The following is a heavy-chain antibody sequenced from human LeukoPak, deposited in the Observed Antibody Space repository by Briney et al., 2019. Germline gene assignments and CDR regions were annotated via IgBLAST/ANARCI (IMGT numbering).Heavy chain of an antibody. CDR3: GEIEDGNTSFDY. V-gene: IGHV1-69*13. Sequence: GASVKVSCKASGGTFSSYAISWVRQAPGQGLEWMGGIIPIFGTANYAQKFQGRVTITADESTSTAYMELSSLRSEDTAVYYCGEIEDGNTSFDYWGQGTLVTVSS. J-gene: IGHJ4*02. CDR1: GGTFSSYA. D-gene: IGHD4-23*01. CDR2: IIPIFGTA.